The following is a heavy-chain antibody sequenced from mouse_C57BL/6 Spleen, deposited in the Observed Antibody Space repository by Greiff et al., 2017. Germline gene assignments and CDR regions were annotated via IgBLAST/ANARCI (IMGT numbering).Heavy chain of an antibody. V-gene: IGHV1-26*01. CDR1: GYTFTDYY. Sequence: EVQLQQSGPELVKPGASVKISCKASGYTFTDYYMNWVKQSHGKSLEWIGDINPNNGGTSYNQKFKGKATLTVDKSSSTAYMELRSLTSEDSAVYYCASRYYYGSSYGFAYWGQGTLVTVSA. CDR2: INPNNGGT. CDR3: ASRYYYGSSYGFAY. D-gene: IGHD1-1*01. J-gene: IGHJ3*01.